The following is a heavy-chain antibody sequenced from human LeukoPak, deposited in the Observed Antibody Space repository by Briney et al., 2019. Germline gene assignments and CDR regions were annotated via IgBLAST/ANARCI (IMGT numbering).Heavy chain of an antibody. J-gene: IGHJ6*03. Sequence: ASVKVSCKASGYTFTSYYMHWVRQAPGQGLEWMGIINPSGGSTSYAQKFQGRVTMTRDTSTSTVYMELSSLRSEDTAVYYCASAGACCGGDCRMDVWGKGTTVTVSS. CDR3: ASAGACCGGDCRMDV. CDR1: GYTFTSYY. D-gene: IGHD2-21*01. V-gene: IGHV1-46*03. CDR2: INPSGGST.